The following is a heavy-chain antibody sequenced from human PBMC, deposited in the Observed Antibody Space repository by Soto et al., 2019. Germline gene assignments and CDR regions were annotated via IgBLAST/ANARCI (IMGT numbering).Heavy chain of an antibody. CDR2: IYYSGST. D-gene: IGHD6-6*01. Sequence: SETLSLTCIVSGGSISSSSYYWGWIRQPPGKGLEWIGSIYYSGSTYYNPSLKSRVTISVDTSKNQFSLKLSSVTAADTAVFYCARHRARNWLDPWGQGTLVTVSS. V-gene: IGHV4-39*01. J-gene: IGHJ5*02. CDR1: GGSISSSSYY. CDR3: ARHRARNWLDP.